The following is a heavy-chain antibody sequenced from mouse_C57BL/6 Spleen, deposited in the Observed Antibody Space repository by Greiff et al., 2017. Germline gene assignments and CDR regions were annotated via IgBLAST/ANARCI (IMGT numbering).Heavy chain of an antibody. V-gene: IGHV1-53*01. Sequence: VQLQQSGPELVKPGASVKLSCKASGYTFTSYWMHWVKQRPGQGLEWIGNINPSNGGTNYNEKFKSKATLTVDKSSSTAYMQRSSLTSEDSAVYYCARSDSSGYEAFFAYWGQGTLVTVSA. CDR1: GYTFTSYW. CDR3: ARSDSSGYEAFFAY. J-gene: IGHJ3*01. D-gene: IGHD3-2*02. CDR2: INPSNGGT.